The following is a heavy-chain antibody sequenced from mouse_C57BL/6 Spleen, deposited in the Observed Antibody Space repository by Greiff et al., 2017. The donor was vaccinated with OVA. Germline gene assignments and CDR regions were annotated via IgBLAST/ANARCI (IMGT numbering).Heavy chain of an antibody. Sequence: EVKLMESGAELVKPGASVKLSCTASGFNINDYYMHWVKQRTEQGLAWIGRIAPEDGETKYAPKFQGKATITAETASNTAYLQLSSLSSEDTAVYYCAPQGFDYWGQGTTLTVSS. CDR3: APQGFDY. CDR2: IAPEDGET. V-gene: IGHV14-2*01. CDR1: GFNINDYY. J-gene: IGHJ2*01.